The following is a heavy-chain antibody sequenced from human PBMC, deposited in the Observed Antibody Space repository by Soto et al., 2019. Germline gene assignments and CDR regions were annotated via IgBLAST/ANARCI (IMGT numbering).Heavy chain of an antibody. Sequence: QITLKESGPAVVKPTQTLTVTCAFSGFSLSSSGVGVNWIRQPPGKALEWLGIIYWDDDKRYSPSLSGRITITKDTSTNRVVLTLTNVDPEDTGTYYCARLPDWWGQGTLVTVSS. V-gene: IGHV2-5*02. D-gene: IGHD3-9*01. CDR2: IYWDDDK. CDR1: GFSLSSSGVG. CDR3: ARLPDW. J-gene: IGHJ1*01.